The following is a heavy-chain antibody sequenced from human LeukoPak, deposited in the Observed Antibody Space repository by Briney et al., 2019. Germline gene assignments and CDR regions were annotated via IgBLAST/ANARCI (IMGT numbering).Heavy chain of an antibody. V-gene: IGHV3-48*03. Sequence: GGSLRLSCGASGFTFSSYEMNWVRQAPGKGLEWVSYISSSGSTIYYADSVKGRFTISRDNAKNSLYLQMNSLRAEDTAVYYCARDRDYGDYAFDYWGQGALVTVSS. CDR3: ARDRDYGDYAFDY. CDR1: GFTFSSYE. D-gene: IGHD4-17*01. J-gene: IGHJ4*02. CDR2: ISSSGSTI.